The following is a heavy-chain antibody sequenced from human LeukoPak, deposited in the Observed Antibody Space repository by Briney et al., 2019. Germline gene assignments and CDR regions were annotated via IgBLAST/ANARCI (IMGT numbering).Heavy chain of an antibody. D-gene: IGHD6-13*01. CDR3: ARTTEAHSWQTRYYSYYMDV. CDR1: GGSISDYY. J-gene: IGHJ6*03. CDR2: VHSNGDT. Sequence: RASETLSLTCIISGGSISDYYWGWIRQPPGKGLEWIGYVHSNGDTDYNPSLRSRLTILLDTSKNQFSLKLSSVTAADTAVYYCARTTEAHSWQTRYYSYYMDVWGKGTTVTVSS. V-gene: IGHV4-59*01.